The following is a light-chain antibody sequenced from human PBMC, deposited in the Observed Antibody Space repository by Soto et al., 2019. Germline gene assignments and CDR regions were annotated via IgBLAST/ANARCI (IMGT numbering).Light chain of an antibody. J-gene: IGLJ1*01. Sequence: QSVLTQPPSASGTPGQRVTISCSGSSSNIGSDTVNWYQQLPGTAPKLLIYRNNQRPSGVPDRFSGSKSGTSASLAISGLQSEDDADYYCAAWDDSLIAYVFGAGTKLTVL. V-gene: IGLV1-44*01. CDR2: RNN. CDR3: AAWDDSLIAYV. CDR1: SSNIGSDT.